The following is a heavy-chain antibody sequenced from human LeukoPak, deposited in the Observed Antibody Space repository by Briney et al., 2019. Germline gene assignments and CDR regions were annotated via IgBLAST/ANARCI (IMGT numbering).Heavy chain of an antibody. V-gene: IGHV3-30*02. CDR3: ARTNYDFWSGYYSGWGNYYYYYMDV. CDR2: IRYDGSNK. J-gene: IGHJ6*03. Sequence: GGSPRLSCAASGFTFSSYGMHWVRQAPGKGLEWVAFIRYDGSNKYYADSVKGRFTISRDNSKNTLYLQMNSLRAEDTAVYYCARTNYDFWSGYYSGWGNYYYYYMDVWGKGTTVTVSS. D-gene: IGHD3-3*01. CDR1: GFTFSSYG.